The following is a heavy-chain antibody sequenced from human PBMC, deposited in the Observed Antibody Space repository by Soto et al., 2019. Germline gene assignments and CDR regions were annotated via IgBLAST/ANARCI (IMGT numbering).Heavy chain of an antibody. V-gene: IGHV4-39*07. J-gene: IGHJ5*02. CDR3: ARMYSSGSGWFHP. Sequence: SETLSLTCFVSGYSITAGGYYWGWIRHHPGKGLEWIGSFYSSGSIIYNPSLRSRVSISGDTSSNQFSMSLTSVTAADTARYYCARMYSSGSGWFHPWGQGTLVTVSS. D-gene: IGHD6-19*01. CDR1: GYSITAGGYY. CDR2: FYSSGSI.